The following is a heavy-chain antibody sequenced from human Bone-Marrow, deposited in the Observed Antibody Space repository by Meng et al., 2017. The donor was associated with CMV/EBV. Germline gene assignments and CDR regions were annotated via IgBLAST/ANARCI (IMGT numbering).Heavy chain of an antibody. D-gene: IGHD6-19*01. V-gene: IGHV3-73*01. Sequence: GGSLRLSCAASGFTFSGSAMHWVRQASGKGLEWVGRIRSKANSYATAYAASVKGRFTISRDDSKNTAYLQMNSLKTEDTAVYYCTRPAVAGTFWFDPWGQGTRVTGSS. CDR3: TRPAVAGTFWFDP. J-gene: IGHJ5*02. CDR1: GFTFSGSA. CDR2: IRSKANSYAT.